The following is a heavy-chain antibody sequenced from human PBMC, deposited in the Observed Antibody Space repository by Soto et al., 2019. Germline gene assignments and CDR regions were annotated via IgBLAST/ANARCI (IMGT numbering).Heavy chain of an antibody. D-gene: IGHD6-19*01. CDR2: IIPIFGTA. CDR3: ARDHAAVAGTSAFDY. Sequence: QVQLVQSGAEVKKPGSSVKVSCKASGGTFSSYAISWVRQAPGQGLEWMGGIIPIFGTANYAQKFQGRVTITADESTSTAYMEPSSLRSEDTALYYCARDHAAVAGTSAFDYWGQGTLVTVSS. J-gene: IGHJ4*02. V-gene: IGHV1-69*01. CDR1: GGTFSSYA.